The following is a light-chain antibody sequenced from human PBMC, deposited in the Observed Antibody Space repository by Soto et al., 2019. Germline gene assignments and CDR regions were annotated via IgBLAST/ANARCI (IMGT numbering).Light chain of an antibody. Sequence: QSALTQPRSVSGSPGQSVTISCTGTSSDVGGYIYVSWYQQYPAKAPKVMIYDVSRRSSGVPDRFSGSKSGNTASLTISGLQAEDEAVYYCCSYAGNKTVVFGGGTKLTVL. CDR3: CSYAGNKTVV. J-gene: IGLJ3*02. V-gene: IGLV2-11*01. CDR2: DVS. CDR1: SSDVGGYIY.